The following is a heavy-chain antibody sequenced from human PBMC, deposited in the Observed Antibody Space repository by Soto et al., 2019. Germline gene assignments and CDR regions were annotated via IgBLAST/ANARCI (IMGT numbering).Heavy chain of an antibody. J-gene: IGHJ3*02. CDR1: GYTFTSYA. CDR2: INAGNGNT. Sequence: ASVKVSCKASGYTFTSYAMHWVRQAPGQRLEWMGWINAGNGNTKYSQKFQGRVTITRDTSASTAYMELSSLRSEDTAVYYCARDLHNQLPAHAFAIWGQGTMVTVSS. V-gene: IGHV1-3*01. D-gene: IGHD1-1*01. CDR3: ARDLHNQLPAHAFAI.